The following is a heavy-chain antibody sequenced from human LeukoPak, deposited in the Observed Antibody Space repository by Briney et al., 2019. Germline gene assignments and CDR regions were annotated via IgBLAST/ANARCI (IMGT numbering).Heavy chain of an antibody. D-gene: IGHD3/OR15-3a*01. Sequence: GASVKVSCKASGYTFTIYYMHWVRQAPGQGLEWMGIINPSGGSTSYAQKFQGRVTMTRDTSTSTVNMELSSLRSEDTAVYYCARGAEGLRSGYGMDVWGQGTTVTVSS. V-gene: IGHV1-46*01. CDR3: ARGAEGLRSGYGMDV. J-gene: IGHJ6*02. CDR2: INPSGGST. CDR1: GYTFTIYY.